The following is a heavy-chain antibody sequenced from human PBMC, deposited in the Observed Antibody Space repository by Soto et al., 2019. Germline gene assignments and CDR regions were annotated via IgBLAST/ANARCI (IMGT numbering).Heavy chain of an antibody. CDR1: GFTFSSYA. Sequence: GGSLRLSCAASGFTFSSYAMSWVRQAPGKGLEWVSAISGSCGSTYYADSVKGRFTISRDNSKNTLYLQMNSLRAEDTAVYYCAKGAGVATIAPLYYYYGMDVWGQGTTVTVSS. D-gene: IGHD5-12*01. V-gene: IGHV3-23*01. CDR3: AKGAGVATIAPLYYYYGMDV. CDR2: ISGSCGST. J-gene: IGHJ6*02.